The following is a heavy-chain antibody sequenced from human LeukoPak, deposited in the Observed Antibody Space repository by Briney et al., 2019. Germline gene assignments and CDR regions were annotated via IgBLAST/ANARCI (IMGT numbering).Heavy chain of an antibody. J-gene: IGHJ6*02. Sequence: PSETLSLTCAVYGGSFGGYYWSWIRQPPGKGLGWIGEINHSGSTNYNPSLKSRVTISVDTSKNQFSLKLSSVTAADTAVYYCARKLRFHPFYYYYGMDVWGQGTTVTVSS. D-gene: IGHD3-3*01. CDR2: INHSGST. CDR1: GGSFGGYY. V-gene: IGHV4-34*01. CDR3: ARKLRFHPFYYYYGMDV.